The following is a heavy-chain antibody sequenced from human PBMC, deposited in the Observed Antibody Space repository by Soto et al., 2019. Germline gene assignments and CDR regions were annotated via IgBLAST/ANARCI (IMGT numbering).Heavy chain of an antibody. CDR3: ARERSAGTGWFDP. CDR2: MNPNSGNK. D-gene: IGHD6-13*01. CDR1: GYTFTSYD. Sequence: QVQLVQSGAEVKKPGASVTVSCNASGYTFTSYDINWVLQATGQGLEWMGWMNPNSGNKGYAQNFQGRVTMTRNTSMSTAYMELSSLRSEDTAVYYCARERSAGTGWFDPWGQGTLVTVSS. J-gene: IGHJ5*02. V-gene: IGHV1-8*01.